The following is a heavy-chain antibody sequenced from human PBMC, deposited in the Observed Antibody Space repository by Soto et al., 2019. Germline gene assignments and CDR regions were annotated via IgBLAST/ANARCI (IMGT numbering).Heavy chain of an antibody. D-gene: IGHD3-10*01. J-gene: IGHJ4*02. CDR3: ASHRGNFDY. V-gene: IGHV4-61*01. Sequence: SETLSLTCTVSGGSVSSGSYYWSWIRQPPGKGLEWIGYIYYSGSTNYNPSLKSRVTISVDTSKNQFSLKLSSVAAADTAVYYCASHRGNFDYWGQGTLVTVSS. CDR1: GGSVSSGSYY. CDR2: IYYSGST.